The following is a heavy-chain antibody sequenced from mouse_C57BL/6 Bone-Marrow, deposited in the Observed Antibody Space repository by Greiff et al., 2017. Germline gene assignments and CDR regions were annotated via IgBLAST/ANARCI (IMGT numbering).Heavy chain of an antibody. CDR3: ARPTTAPYWYFDV. J-gene: IGHJ1*01. D-gene: IGHD1-2*01. CDR2: ISSGGSYT. V-gene: IGHV5-9-3*01. CDR1: GFTFSSYA. Sequence: DVKLVESGGGLVKPGGSLKLSCAASGFTFSSYAMSWVRQTPEKRLEWVATISSGGSYTYYPDSVKGRFTISRDNAKNTLYLQMSSLRSEDTAMYYCARPTTAPYWYFDVWGAGTTVTVSS.